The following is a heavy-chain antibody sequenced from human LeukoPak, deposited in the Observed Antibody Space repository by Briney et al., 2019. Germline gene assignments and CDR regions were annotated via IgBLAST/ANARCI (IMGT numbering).Heavy chain of an antibody. D-gene: IGHD4-17*01. J-gene: IGHJ3*02. CDR1: GFTFSHFW. V-gene: IGHV3-74*01. Sequence: GGSLRLSCAASGFTFSHFWIHWVRQAPGKGLVWVLRINSDGSDTIYADSVKGRFTSSRDNAKNILYLQMNDLRAEDTAVYYCARMTTVTTEGIWGQGTMVTVSS. CDR2: INSDGSDT. CDR3: ARMTTVTTEGI.